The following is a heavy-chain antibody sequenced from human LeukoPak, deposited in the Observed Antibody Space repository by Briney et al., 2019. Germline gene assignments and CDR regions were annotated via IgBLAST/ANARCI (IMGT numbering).Heavy chain of an antibody. CDR2: INHSGST. D-gene: IGHD6-19*01. CDR1: GGSFSGYY. CDR3: ARDSVAGAIFDH. J-gene: IGHJ4*02. Sequence: SETLSLTCAVYGGSFSGYYWSWIRQPPGKGLEWIGEINHSGSTNYNPSLKSRVTISVDTSKNQFSLKLSSVTAADTAVYYCARDSVAGAIFDHWGQGTLVTVSS. V-gene: IGHV4-34*01.